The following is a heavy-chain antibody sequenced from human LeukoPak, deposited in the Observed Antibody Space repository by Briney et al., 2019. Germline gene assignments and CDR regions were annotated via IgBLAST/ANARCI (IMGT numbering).Heavy chain of an antibody. J-gene: IGHJ3*02. D-gene: IGHD3-22*01. V-gene: IGHV1-18*01. CDR2: ISAYNGNT. CDR3: ARDMIYYDSSGNDAFDI. CDR1: GYTFTSYG. Sequence: GASVKVSCKASGYTFTSYGISWVRQAPGQGLEWMGWISAYNGNTNYAQKLQGRVTMTTDTSTSTAYMELRSLRSDDTAVYYCARDMIYYDSSGNDAFDIWGQGTMVTVSS.